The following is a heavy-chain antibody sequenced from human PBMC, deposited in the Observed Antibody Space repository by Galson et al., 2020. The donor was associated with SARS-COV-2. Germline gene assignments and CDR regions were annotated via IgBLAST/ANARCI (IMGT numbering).Heavy chain of an antibody. J-gene: IGHJ4*02. CDR1: GGDFSSNA. V-gene: IGHV1-69*06. CDR2: IVPLFGTP. CDR3: ARDQYRNFYFGSVTYYKDFVG. Sequence: SVKVSCKASGGDFSSNAISWVRQAPGLGLEWMGGIVPLFGTPNYAQRFQDRVTITAVKSTSTVYMELSGLRSEDTAVYYCARDQYRNFYFGSVTYYKDFVGWGQGTLVSVSS. D-gene: IGHD3-10*01.